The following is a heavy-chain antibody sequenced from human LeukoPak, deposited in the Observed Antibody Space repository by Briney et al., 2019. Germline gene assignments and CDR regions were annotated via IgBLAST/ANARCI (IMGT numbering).Heavy chain of an antibody. Sequence: GGSLRLSCAASGFTFSSYAMSWVRQAPGKGLEWVSAISGSGGSTYYADSVKGRFTIARDNSKNTLYLQMNSLRAEDTAVYYCANGRDIVATILDYWGQGTLVTVSS. CDR3: ANGRDIVATILDY. D-gene: IGHD5-12*01. CDR2: ISGSGGST. V-gene: IGHV3-23*01. J-gene: IGHJ4*02. CDR1: GFTFSSYA.